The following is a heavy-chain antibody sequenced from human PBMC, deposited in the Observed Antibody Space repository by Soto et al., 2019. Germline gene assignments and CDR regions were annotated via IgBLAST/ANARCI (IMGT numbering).Heavy chain of an antibody. V-gene: IGHV3-23*01. D-gene: IGHD6-19*01. CDR1: GFTFSSYA. CDR2: ISGSGGST. J-gene: IGHJ5*02. CDR3: AKGAVGTPLRNNWFDP. Sequence: GGSLRLSCAASGFTFSSYAMSWVRQAPGKGLEWVSAISGSGGSTYYADSVKGRFTISRDNSKNTLYLQMNSLRAEDTAVYYCAKGAVGTPLRNNWFDPWGQGTLVTVSS.